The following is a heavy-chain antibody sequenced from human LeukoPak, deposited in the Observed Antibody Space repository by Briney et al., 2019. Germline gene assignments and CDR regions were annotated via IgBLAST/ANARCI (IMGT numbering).Heavy chain of an antibody. J-gene: IGHJ4*02. Sequence: QPGGSLRLSCAASGFTFSSTWMHWVRQAPGKELVWVARIESDGRRTTYSESVKGRFTISRDNAKNTLYLEMNSLRVEDTAVYYCARDWYHAIDYWGQGTLVTVSS. CDR3: ARDWYHAIDY. D-gene: IGHD2-2*01. CDR2: IESDGRRT. CDR1: GFTFSSTW. V-gene: IGHV3-74*03.